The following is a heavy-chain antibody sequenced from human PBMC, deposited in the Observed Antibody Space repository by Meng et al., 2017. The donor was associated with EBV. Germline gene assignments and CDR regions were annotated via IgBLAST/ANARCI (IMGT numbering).Heavy chain of an antibody. Sequence: QCRLGHSGAEVKKPGASVKVSCKASGYTFTSYGISWVRQAPGQGLEWMGWISAYNGNTNYAQKLQGRVTMTTDTSTSTAYMELRSLRSDDTAVYYCARDGRLYDTPSPFDYWGQGTLVTVSS. J-gene: IGHJ4*02. CDR3: ARDGRLYDTPSPFDY. CDR1: GYTFTSYG. CDR2: ISAYNGNT. V-gene: IGHV1-18*01. D-gene: IGHD3-22*01.